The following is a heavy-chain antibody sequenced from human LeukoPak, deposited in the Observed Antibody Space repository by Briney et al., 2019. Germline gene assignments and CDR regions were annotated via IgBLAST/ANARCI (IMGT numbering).Heavy chain of an antibody. CDR3: AMKAVPRPRLHDAFDF. Sequence: GGSLRLSCAASGFTFSSYWMSWVRQAPGKGLEWVANIKQEGSEKYYVDSVKGRFTISRDNAKNSLYLQMNSLRADDTAVYYCAMKAVPRPRLHDAFDFWGQGTVVSVSS. D-gene: IGHD5-24*01. J-gene: IGHJ3*01. CDR1: GFTFSSYW. CDR2: IKQEGSEK. V-gene: IGHV3-7*03.